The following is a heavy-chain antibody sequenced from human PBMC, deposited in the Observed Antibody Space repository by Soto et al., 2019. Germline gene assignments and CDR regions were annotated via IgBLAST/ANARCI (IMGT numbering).Heavy chain of an antibody. CDR1: GFTFSSYG. D-gene: IGHD3-10*01. Sequence: GGSLRLSCAASGFTFSSYGMHWVRQAPGKGLEWVAVIWYDGSNKYYADSVKGRFTISRDNSKNTLYLQMNSLRAEDTAVYYCARDTTSYYGSGEGLYGMDVWGQGTTVTVSS. V-gene: IGHV3-33*01. CDR2: IWYDGSNK. J-gene: IGHJ6*02. CDR3: ARDTTSYYGSGEGLYGMDV.